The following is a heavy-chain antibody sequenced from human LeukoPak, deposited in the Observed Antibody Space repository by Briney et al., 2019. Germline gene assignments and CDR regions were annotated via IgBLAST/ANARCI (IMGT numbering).Heavy chain of an antibody. CDR2: ISSSGSTI. D-gene: IGHD5-24*01. CDR1: GFTFSSYE. V-gene: IGHV3-48*03. J-gene: IGHJ4*02. Sequence: SGGSLRLSCAASGFTFSSYEMNWVRQAPGKGLEWVSYISSSGSTIYYADSVKGRFTISRDNAKNSVYLQMNSLRAEDTAVYYCAKGEYHQDGIGENRFDNWGQGALVTVSS. CDR3: AKGEYHQDGIGENRFDN.